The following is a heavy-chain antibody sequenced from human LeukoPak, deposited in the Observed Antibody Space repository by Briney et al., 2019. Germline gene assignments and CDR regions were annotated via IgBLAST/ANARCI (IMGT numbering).Heavy chain of an antibody. V-gene: IGHV3-15*01. CDR2: IKSKTDGGTT. J-gene: IGHJ4*02. CDR3: ARDKGTSYLSSFDY. D-gene: IGHD6-6*01. Sequence: GGSLRLSCAASGFTFSNAWMSWVRQAPGKGLEWVGRIKSKTDGGTTDYAAPVKGRFTISRDNSKNTLYLQMNSLRAADTAVYYCARDKGTSYLSSFDYWGQGTLVTVSS. CDR1: GFTFSNAW.